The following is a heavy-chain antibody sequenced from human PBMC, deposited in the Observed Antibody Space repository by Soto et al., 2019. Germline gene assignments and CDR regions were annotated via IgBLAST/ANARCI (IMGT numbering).Heavy chain of an antibody. D-gene: IGHD3-10*01. CDR1: GDSVTSFSDY. Sequence: TCTVSGDSVTSFSDYWSWIRQPPGKGLEWIGYIYYSGSADYNPSLGSRVTISIDTSKNQFSLKLTSVTAADTAVYYCARGVGFGYYYYHMDLWGQGTTVTVSS. CDR2: IYYSGSA. CDR3: ARGVGFGYYYYHMDL. V-gene: IGHV4-61*01. J-gene: IGHJ6*02.